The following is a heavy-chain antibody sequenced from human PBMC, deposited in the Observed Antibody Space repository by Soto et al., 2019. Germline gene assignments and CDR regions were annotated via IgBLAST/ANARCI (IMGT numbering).Heavy chain of an antibody. CDR2: ITASGDVE. CDR1: GFTFSNFV. Sequence: EVQLLESGGDLVQPGGSLRLSCTASGFTFSNFVMTWVRQAPGKGLDWVSSITASGDVEAYADSVRARFTISRDNFRNTLSLQMNSLRVDDTAIYYCAKGSSREGYTWGQGTRVTVSS. D-gene: IGHD5-12*01. J-gene: IGHJ5*02. CDR3: AKGSSREGYT. V-gene: IGHV3-23*01.